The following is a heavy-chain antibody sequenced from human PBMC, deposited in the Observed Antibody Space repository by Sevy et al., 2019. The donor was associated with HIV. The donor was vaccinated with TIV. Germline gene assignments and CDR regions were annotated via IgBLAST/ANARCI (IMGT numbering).Heavy chain of an antibody. CDR3: ARGADVVVTASAFDI. J-gene: IGHJ3*02. CDR2: MNPNSGNT. V-gene: IGHV1-8*01. D-gene: IGHD2-21*02. Sequence: ASVKVSCKASGYTFTSYDINWVRQATGQGLEWMGWMNPNSGNTGYAQKFQGRVTMTRNTSLSTAYMGLGSLGSEDTAVYYCARGADVVVTASAFDIWGQGTMVTVSS. CDR1: GYTFTSYD.